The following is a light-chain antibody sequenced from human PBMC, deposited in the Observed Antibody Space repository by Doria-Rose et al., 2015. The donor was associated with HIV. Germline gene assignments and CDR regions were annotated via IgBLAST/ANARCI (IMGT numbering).Light chain of an antibody. CDR3: QQFDSFPRT. Sequence: TQSPSFLSASVGVRVTITCRASQGISRCLAWYQQKPGKAPTLLIFGASTLQSGVPSRFSGSGSGTEFTLTISSLQPEDFATYYCQQFDSFPRTFGQGTKVVLK. V-gene: IGKV1-9*01. CDR2: GAS. CDR1: QGISRC. J-gene: IGKJ1*01.